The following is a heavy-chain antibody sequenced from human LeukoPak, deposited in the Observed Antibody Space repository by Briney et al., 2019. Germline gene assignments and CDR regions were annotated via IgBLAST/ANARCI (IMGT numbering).Heavy chain of an antibody. J-gene: IGHJ4*02. CDR1: GHPFTGYY. D-gene: IGHD6-13*01. V-gene: IGHV1-2*02. CDR3: ARAKSGEQQLVFELDY. Sequence: ASVKVSCKTSGHPFTGYYIHWVRQAPGQGLEWMGWINPNSGGTNYAQKFQGRVTMTRDTSISTAYMELSRLRSDDTAVYYCARAKSGEQQLVFELDYWGQGTLVTVSS. CDR2: INPNSGGT.